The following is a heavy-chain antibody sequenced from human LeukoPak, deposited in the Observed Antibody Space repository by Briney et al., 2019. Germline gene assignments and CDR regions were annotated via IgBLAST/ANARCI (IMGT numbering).Heavy chain of an antibody. CDR1: GGSFSGYY. V-gene: IGHV4-34*01. CDR3: ARHETPPSPYSYGSGSFNNWFDP. J-gene: IGHJ5*02. CDR2: INHSGST. D-gene: IGHD3-10*01. Sequence: SETLSLTCAVYGGSFSGYYWSWIRKPPGKGLEWIGEINHSGSTNYNPSLKSRVTISVDTSKNQFSLKLSSVTAADTAVYYCARHETPPSPYSYGSGSFNNWFDPWGQGTLVTVSS.